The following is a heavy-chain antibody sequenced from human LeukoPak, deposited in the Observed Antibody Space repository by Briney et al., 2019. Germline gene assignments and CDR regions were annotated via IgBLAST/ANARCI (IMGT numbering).Heavy chain of an antibody. CDR1: GFTFSDHY. CDR2: TRNKANSYTT. CDR3: ARVAELDYDFWSGYYREPHYFDY. V-gene: IGHV3-72*01. J-gene: IGHJ4*02. Sequence: PGGSLRLSCAAAGFTFSDHYMDWVRQAPGKGREWVGRTRNKANSYTTEYAASVKGRFTISRDDSKNSLYLQMNSLKTEDTAVYYCARVAELDYDFWSGYYREPHYFDYWGQGTLVTVSS. D-gene: IGHD3-3*01.